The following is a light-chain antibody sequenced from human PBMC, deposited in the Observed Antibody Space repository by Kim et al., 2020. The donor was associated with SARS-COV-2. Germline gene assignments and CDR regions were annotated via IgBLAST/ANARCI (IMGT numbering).Light chain of an antibody. CDR2: KAP. CDR1: QSISSW. Sequence: DIQMTQSPSTLSASVGDRVTITCRASQSISSWLAWYQQKPGKAPKLLIYKAPSLESGVPSRFSGSGSGTEFTLTISSLQPDDLATYYCQQYNSFSLTFGGGTKLEI. V-gene: IGKV1-5*03. CDR3: QQYNSFSLT. J-gene: IGKJ4*01.